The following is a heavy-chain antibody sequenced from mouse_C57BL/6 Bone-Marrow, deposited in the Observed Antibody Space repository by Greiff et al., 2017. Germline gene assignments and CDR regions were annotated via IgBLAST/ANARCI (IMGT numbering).Heavy chain of an antibody. CDR2: INPNNGGT. CDR1: GYTFTDYY. J-gene: IGHJ1*03. V-gene: IGHV1-26*01. D-gene: IGHD1-1*01. Sequence: VQLQQSGPELVKPGASVKISCKASGYTFTDYYMNWVKQSHGKSLEWIGDINPNNGGTSYNQKFKGKATLTVDKSSSTAYMELRSLTSEDSAVYYCARSYYGSSYYWYFDVWGTGTTVTVSS. CDR3: ARSYYGSSYYWYFDV.